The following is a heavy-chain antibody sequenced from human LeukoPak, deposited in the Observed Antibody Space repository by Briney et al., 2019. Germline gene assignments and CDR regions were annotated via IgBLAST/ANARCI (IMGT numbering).Heavy chain of an antibody. D-gene: IGHD3-10*01. CDR2: FDPEDGET. Sequence: ASVKVSCKVSGYTLTELSMHWVQQAPGKGLEWMGGFDPEDGETIYAQKFQGRVTMTEDTSTDTAYMELSSLRSEDTAVYYCAKGPSFGDSYFDYWGQGTLVTVSS. CDR1: GYTLTELS. CDR3: AKGPSFGDSYFDY. J-gene: IGHJ4*02. V-gene: IGHV1-24*01.